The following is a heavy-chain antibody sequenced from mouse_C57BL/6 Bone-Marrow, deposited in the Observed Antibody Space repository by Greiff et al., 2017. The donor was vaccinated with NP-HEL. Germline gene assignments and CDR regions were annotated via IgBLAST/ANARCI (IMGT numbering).Heavy chain of an antibody. Sequence: QVQLKESGPGLVAPSQSLSITCTVSGFSLTSYGVSWVRQPPGKGLEWLGVIWGDGSTNYHSALISRLSISTDNSKSQVFLQLNSLQTDDTATYYGAKTYYDYDVGAWFAYWGQGTLVTVSA. V-gene: IGHV2-3*01. D-gene: IGHD2-4*01. CDR1: GFSLTSYG. CDR2: IWGDGST. J-gene: IGHJ3*01. CDR3: AKTYYDYDVGAWFAY.